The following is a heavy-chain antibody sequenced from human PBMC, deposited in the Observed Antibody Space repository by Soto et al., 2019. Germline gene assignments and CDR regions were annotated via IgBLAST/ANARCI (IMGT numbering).Heavy chain of an antibody. J-gene: IGHJ3*02. CDR2: IYPGDSDT. D-gene: IGHD6-13*01. V-gene: IGHV5-51*01. Sequence: GESLNISCKGSGYSFTSYWIGWVRQMPGKGLEWMGIIYPGDSDTRYSPSFQGQVTISADKSISTSYLQWSSLKASDTAMYYCARKYSSSWYIAFDIWGQGTMVTVSS. CDR1: GYSFTSYW. CDR3: ARKYSSSWYIAFDI.